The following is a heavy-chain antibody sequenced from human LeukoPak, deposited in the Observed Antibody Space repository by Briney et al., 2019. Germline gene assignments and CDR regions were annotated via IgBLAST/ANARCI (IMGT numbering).Heavy chain of an antibody. J-gene: IGHJ4*02. CDR1: GYTFTGYY. CDR2: INPNSGGT. Sequence: ASVKVSCKASGYTFTGYYMHWVRQAPGQGLEWMGWINPNSGGTNYAQKFQGRVTMTRDTSISTAYMELSRLRSDDTAVYYCARVGFWSGYYLDYWGLGTLVTVSS. CDR3: ARVGFWSGYYLDY. V-gene: IGHV1-2*02. D-gene: IGHD3-3*01.